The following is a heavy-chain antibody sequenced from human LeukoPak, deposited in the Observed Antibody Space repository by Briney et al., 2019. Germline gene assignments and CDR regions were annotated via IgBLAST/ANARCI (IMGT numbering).Heavy chain of an antibody. V-gene: IGHV3-11*01. CDR2: ISGSGNTI. Sequence: GGSLRLSCVASGFTFSNYYMGWIRQAPGKGLEWVSYISGSGNTIHYADSVKGRFTISRDNAKNSLFLQMNSLRTEDTAVYYCAKFRVVVVTAIRIDYWGQGTLVTVSS. CDR1: GFTFSNYY. J-gene: IGHJ4*02. CDR3: AKFRVVVVTAIRIDY. D-gene: IGHD3-22*01.